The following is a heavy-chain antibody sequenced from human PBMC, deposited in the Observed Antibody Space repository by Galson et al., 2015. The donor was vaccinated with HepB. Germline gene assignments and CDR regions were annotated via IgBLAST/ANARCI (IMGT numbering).Heavy chain of an antibody. CDR3: AKTIRIYGYNSYHYGMDV. V-gene: IGHV3-23*01. D-gene: IGHD5-24*01. Sequence: SLRLSCAASGFTFSSYAMNWVRQAPGKGLEWVSGISGSSGDTYYADSVKGRFTISRDNSKNTLYLQMNSLRAEDTAVYHCAKTIRIYGYNSYHYGMDVWGQGTTVTVSS. J-gene: IGHJ6*02. CDR1: GFTFSSYA. CDR2: ISGSSGDT.